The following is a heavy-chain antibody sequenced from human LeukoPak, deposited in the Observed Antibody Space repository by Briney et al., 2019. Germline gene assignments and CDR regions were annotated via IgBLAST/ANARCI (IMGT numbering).Heavy chain of an antibody. D-gene: IGHD2-8*01. CDR1: GGSISSGSYY. Sequence: PSQTLSLTCTVSGGSISSGSYYWSWIRQPAGKGLEWIGRIYTSGSTNYNPSLKSRVTISVDTSKNQFSLKLGSVTAADTAVYYCARGILMVYAYDAFDIWGQGTMVTVSS. V-gene: IGHV4-61*02. CDR3: ARGILMVYAYDAFDI. J-gene: IGHJ3*02. CDR2: IYTSGST.